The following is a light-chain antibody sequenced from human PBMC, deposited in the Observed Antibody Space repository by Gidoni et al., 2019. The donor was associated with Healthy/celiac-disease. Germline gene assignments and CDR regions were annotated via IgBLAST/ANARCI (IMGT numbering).Light chain of an antibody. V-gene: IGKV4-1*01. CDR1: QSVLYSSNNKNY. J-gene: IGKJ3*01. CDR3: QQYYSTLLFT. CDR2: WAS. Sequence: DIVMTPSPDSLAVSLGERATINCKSSQSVLYSSNNKNYLAWYQQKPGQPPKLLIYWASTRESGVPDRFSGSGSGTDFTLTISSLQAEDVAVYYCQQYYSTLLFTFGPGTKVDIK.